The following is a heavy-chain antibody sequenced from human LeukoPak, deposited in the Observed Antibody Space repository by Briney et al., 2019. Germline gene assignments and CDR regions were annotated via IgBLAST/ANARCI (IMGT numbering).Heavy chain of an antibody. CDR3: ARAPLYSRIVGATIRGTFDI. V-gene: IGHV4-30-4*01. CDR1: GDSISSSSFY. Sequence: SETLSLTCTVSGDSISSSSFYWSWVRQPPGKGLDWIGYIYYTGSTYYNPSLKSRVAISLDTSKNQFSLKLNSVTAADTAVYYCARAPLYSRIVGATIRGTFDIWGQGTMVTVSS. CDR2: IYYTGST. D-gene: IGHD1-26*01. J-gene: IGHJ3*02.